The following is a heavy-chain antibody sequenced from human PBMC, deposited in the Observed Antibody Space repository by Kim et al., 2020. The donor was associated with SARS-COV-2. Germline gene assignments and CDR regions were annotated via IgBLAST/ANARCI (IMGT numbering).Heavy chain of an antibody. Sequence: SVKVSCKASGGTFSSYAISWVRQAPGQGLEWMGGIIPIFGTANYAQKFQGRVTITADESTSTAYMELSSLRSEDTAVYYCARYCSGGSCYGRSYGDYVDYYYYYGMDVWGQGTTVTVSS. CDR1: GGTFSSYA. J-gene: IGHJ6*02. D-gene: IGHD2-15*01. CDR3: ARYCSGGSCYGRSYGDYVDYYYYYGMDV. CDR2: IIPIFGTA. V-gene: IGHV1-69*13.